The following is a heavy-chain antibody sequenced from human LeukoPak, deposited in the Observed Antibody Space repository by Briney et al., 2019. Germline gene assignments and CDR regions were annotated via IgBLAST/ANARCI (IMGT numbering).Heavy chain of an antibody. CDR1: GGSISSYY. CDR2: IYYSGST. CDR3: ASLYGSYYYYGMDV. V-gene: IGHV4-59*08. Sequence: SETLSLTCTVSGGSISSYYWSWIRQPPGKGLEWIGYIYYSGSTNNTPSLKSRVTISVDTSKNQFSLKLSSVTAADTAVYYCASLYGSYYYYGMDVWAKGPRSPSP. D-gene: IGHD3-10*01. J-gene: IGHJ6*02.